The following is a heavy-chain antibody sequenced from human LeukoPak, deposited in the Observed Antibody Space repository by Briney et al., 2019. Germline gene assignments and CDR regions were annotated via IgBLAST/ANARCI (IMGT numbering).Heavy chain of an antibody. J-gene: IGHJ4*02. CDR3: ARILIEMATITVIDY. CDR1: GYTFTSYD. V-gene: IGHV1-8*01. CDR2: MNPNSGNT. Sequence: ASVNVSCKASGYTFTSYDINWVRQATGQGLEWMGWMNPNSGNTGYAQKFQGRVTMTRNTSISTAYMELSSLRSDDTAVYYCARILIEMATITVIDYWGQGTLVTVSS. D-gene: IGHD5-24*01.